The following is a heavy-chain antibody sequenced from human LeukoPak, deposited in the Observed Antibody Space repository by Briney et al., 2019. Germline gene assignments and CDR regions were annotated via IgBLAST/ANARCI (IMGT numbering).Heavy chain of an antibody. J-gene: IGHJ4*02. CDR1: GYTFTDYA. CDR2: INTGNGNT. CDR3: ARGRGKVRGVIIILYDY. Sequence: ASVKVSCKASGYTFTDYAIHWVRQAPGQRLEWMGWINTGNGNTRYSQKFQDRFTIARDTSASTAYMELGSLRSEDTAVYYCARGRGKVRGVIIILYDYWGQGTLVTVSS. D-gene: IGHD3-10*01. V-gene: IGHV1-3*04.